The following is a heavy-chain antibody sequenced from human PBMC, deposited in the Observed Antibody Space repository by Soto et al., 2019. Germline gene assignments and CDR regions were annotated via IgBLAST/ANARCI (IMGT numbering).Heavy chain of an antibody. CDR2: ISYDGSNK. CDR1: GFTFSSYG. Sequence: GGSLRLSCAASGFTFSSYGMHWVRQAPGKGLEWVAVISYDGSNKYYADSVKGRFTISRDNSKNTLYLQMNSLRAEDTAVYYCVGSGSRYYYYYYGMDVWGQGTTVTVSS. V-gene: IGHV3-30*03. D-gene: IGHD1-26*01. J-gene: IGHJ6*02. CDR3: VGSGSRYYYYYYGMDV.